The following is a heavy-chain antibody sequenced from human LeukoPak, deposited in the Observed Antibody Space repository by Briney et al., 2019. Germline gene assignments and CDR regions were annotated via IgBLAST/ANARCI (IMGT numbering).Heavy chain of an antibody. D-gene: IGHD2-2*01. V-gene: IGHV4-59*01. J-gene: IGHJ6*02. CDR1: GASISSYY. Sequence: SETLSLTCTVSGASISSYYWSWIWQPPGKGLEWIGYIYYSGSTNYNPSLRSRVTILVDTSKNQFSLKLSSVTAADTAVYYCARADCSTTSCPMDVWGQGTTVTVSS. CDR2: IYYSGST. CDR3: ARADCSTTSCPMDV.